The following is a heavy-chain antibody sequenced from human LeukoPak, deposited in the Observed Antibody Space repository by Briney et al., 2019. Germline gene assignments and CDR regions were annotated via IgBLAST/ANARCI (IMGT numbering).Heavy chain of an antibody. CDR2: IYHSGST. CDR1: DGSISSGGYS. CDR3: ARVDTAMVHWYFDL. J-gene: IGHJ2*01. D-gene: IGHD5-18*01. V-gene: IGHV4-30-2*01. Sequence: SETLSLTCAVSDGSISSGGYSWSWIRQPPGKGLEWIGYIYHSGSTYYNPSLKSRVTISVDRSKNQFSLKLSSVTAADTAVYYCARVDTAMVHWYFDLWGRGTLVTVSS.